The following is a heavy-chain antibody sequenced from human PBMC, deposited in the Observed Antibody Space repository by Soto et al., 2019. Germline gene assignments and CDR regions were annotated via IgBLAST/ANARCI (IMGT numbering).Heavy chain of an antibody. J-gene: IGHJ6*02. V-gene: IGHV1-69*01. CDR1: GGTFSSYA. D-gene: IGHD2-2*01. Sequence: QVQLVQSGAEVKKPGSSVKVSCKASGGTFSSYAISWVRQAPGQGLEWMGGIIPIFGTANYAQKFQGRVTITADESTSTAYMELSSLRSEDTAVYYCAKGAAIVVVPDAHYYYYGMDVWGQGTTVTVSS. CDR3: AKGAAIVVVPDAHYYYYGMDV. CDR2: IIPIFGTA.